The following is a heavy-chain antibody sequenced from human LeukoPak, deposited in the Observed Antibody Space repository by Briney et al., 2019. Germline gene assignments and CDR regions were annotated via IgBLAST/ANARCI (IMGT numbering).Heavy chain of an antibody. Sequence: SETLSLTCAVYGGSFSGYYWSWIRQPPGKGLEWIGEINHRGSTNYNPSLKSRVTISVDTSKNQFSLKLSSVTAADTAVYYCARAGFGMAPLRGTPFDYWGQGTLVTVSS. CDR3: ARAGFGMAPLRGTPFDY. V-gene: IGHV4-34*01. CDR2: INHRGST. D-gene: IGHD3-10*01. CDR1: GGSFSGYY. J-gene: IGHJ4*02.